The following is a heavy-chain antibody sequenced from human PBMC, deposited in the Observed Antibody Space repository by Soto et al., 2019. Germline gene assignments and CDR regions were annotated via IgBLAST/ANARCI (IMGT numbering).Heavy chain of an antibody. CDR2: IKSKTDGGTT. Sequence: GGSLRLSCAASGFTFSNAWMSWVRQAPGKGLEWVGRIKSKTDGGTTDYAAPVKGRFTISRDDSKNTLYLQMNSLKTEDTAVYYCTWRGRYCSGGSCYSSDYWGQGTLVTVSS. V-gene: IGHV3-15*01. CDR1: GFTFSNAW. J-gene: IGHJ4*02. CDR3: TWRGRYCSGGSCYSSDY. D-gene: IGHD2-15*01.